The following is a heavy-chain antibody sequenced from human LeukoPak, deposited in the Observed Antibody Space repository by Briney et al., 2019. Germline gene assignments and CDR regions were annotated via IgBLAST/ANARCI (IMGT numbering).Heavy chain of an antibody. CDR3: ARYYDFWSGYYPNYYYGMDV. CDR2: INPSGGST. Sequence: ASVKVSCKASGYTFTSYYMHWVRQAPGQGLEWMGIINPSGGSTSYAQKFQGRVTMTRDTSISTAYMELSRLRSDDTAVYYCARYYDFWSGYYPNYYYGMDVWGQGTTVTVSS. D-gene: IGHD3-3*01. CDR1: GYTFTSYY. J-gene: IGHJ6*02. V-gene: IGHV1-46*01.